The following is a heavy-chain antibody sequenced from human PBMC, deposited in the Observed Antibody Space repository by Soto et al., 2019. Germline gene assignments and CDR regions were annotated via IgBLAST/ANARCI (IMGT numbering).Heavy chain of an antibody. CDR2: IRSSGDST. CDR1: GYTFRNYA. J-gene: IGHJ4*02. CDR3: AKDFGADYAYVWGSYRSVDH. D-gene: IGHD3-16*02. V-gene: IGHV3-23*01. Sequence: EVQLLESGGGSVQPGGSLRLSCAASGYTFRNYAMSWVRQAPGKGLEWVSGIRSSGDSTYYADSVKGRFTVSRDNSRDTLYLQMNSLRAEDTAVYFCAKDFGADYAYVWGSYRSVDHWGQGTLVTVSS.